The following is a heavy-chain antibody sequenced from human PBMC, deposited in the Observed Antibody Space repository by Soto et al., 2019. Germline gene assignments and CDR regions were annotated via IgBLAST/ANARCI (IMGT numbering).Heavy chain of an antibody. V-gene: IGHV1-18*04. CDR1: GYTFTSYG. J-gene: IGHJ6*02. CDR2: IGAYNGNT. D-gene: IGHD2-15*01. Sequence: QVQLVQSGAEVKKPGASVKVSCTASGYTFTSYGISWVRQAPGQGLEWMGWIGAYNGNTNYAQKVQGRVTMTTDTPTSDIDMDLMSLPSDDTAVYYCARVRAELGYCSGASCLPYYYGMDVWGQGTTVTVSS. CDR3: ARVRAELGYCSGASCLPYYYGMDV.